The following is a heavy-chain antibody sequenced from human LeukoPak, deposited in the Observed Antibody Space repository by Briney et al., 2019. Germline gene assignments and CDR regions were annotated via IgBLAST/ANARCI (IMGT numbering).Heavy chain of an antibody. CDR2: IWYDGSNK. CDR1: GFTFSSYG. V-gene: IGHV3-33*01. D-gene: IGHD6-6*01. CDR3: ARAMSRGYSSSIDP. Sequence: GRSPRLSCAASGFTFSSYGMHWVRQAPGKGLEWVAVIWYDGSNKYYADSVKGRFTISRDSSKNTLYLQMNSLRAEDTAVYYCARAMSRGYSSSIDPWGQGTLVTVSS. J-gene: IGHJ5*02.